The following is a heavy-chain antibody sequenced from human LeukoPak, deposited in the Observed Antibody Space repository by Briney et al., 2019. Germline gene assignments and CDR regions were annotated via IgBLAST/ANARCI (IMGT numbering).Heavy chain of an antibody. CDR1: GFTFSSYS. Sequence: HAGGSLRLSCAASGFTFSSYSMTWVRQASGKGLEWVSYISGSSSPIYYADSVKGRVTISRDNAKDSLYLQMTSLRDEDTAVYYCARVSGSYYFDYWGQGTLVTVSP. V-gene: IGHV3-48*02. J-gene: IGHJ4*02. D-gene: IGHD3-10*01. CDR2: ISGSSSPI. CDR3: ARVSGSYYFDY.